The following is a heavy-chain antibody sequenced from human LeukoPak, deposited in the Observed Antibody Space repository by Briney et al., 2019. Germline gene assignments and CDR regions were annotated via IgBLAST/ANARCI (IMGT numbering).Heavy chain of an antibody. J-gene: IGHJ6*03. CDR1: GYTFTSYG. CDR2: ISAYNGNT. CDR3: ARDRRKPNYDFWSGYYLEGGYYYYYMDV. Sequence: ASVKVSCKASGYTFTSYGISWVRQAPGQGLEWMGWISAYNGNTNYAQKLQGRVTMTTDTSTSTAYMELRSLRSDDTAVYYCARDRRKPNYDFWSGYYLEGGYYYYYMDVWGKGTTVTISS. V-gene: IGHV1-18*01. D-gene: IGHD3-3*01.